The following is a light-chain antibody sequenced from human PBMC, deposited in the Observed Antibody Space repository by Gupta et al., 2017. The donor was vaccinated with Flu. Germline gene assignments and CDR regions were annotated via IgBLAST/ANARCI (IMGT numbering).Light chain of an antibody. CDR3: QQYDAYPWT. V-gene: IGKV1-5*03. CDR2: KAS. J-gene: IGKJ1*01. CDR1: HSISDL. Sequence: GDRVTITCRASHSISDLLTWYQQKPGTAPKLLIYKASTLESGVPSRFSGSGSGTEFTLTINNLQPDDFATYFCQQYDAYPWTFGQGTKVEIK.